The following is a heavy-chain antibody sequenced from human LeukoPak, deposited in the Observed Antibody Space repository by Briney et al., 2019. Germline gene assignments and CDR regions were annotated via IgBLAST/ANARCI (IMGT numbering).Heavy chain of an antibody. CDR3: ARDLGGYSYGSHFDY. J-gene: IGHJ4*02. V-gene: IGHV3-48*03. Sequence: PGGSLRLSCAASGFTFSSYEMNWVRLAPGKGPEWVSYITSSGTTKHYADSVKGRFTISRDNAKNSLYLQMNGLRAEDTAVYYCARDLGGYSYGSHFDYWGQGTLVTVSS. D-gene: IGHD5-18*01. CDR1: GFTFSSYE. CDR2: ITSSGTTK.